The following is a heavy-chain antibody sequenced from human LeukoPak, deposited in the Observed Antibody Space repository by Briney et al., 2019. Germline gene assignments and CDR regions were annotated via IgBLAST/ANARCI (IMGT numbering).Heavy chain of an antibody. CDR3: ARHITEQLVQTVGIDY. D-gene: IGHD6-13*01. J-gene: IGHJ4*02. CDR2: IYYRGST. Sequence: PAETLSLTCTVSGGSISISSYYWGWIRQPPGKGLEWIGTIYYRGSTYYNPSLKSRVTISVDTSKNPFSLKLSSVTAADTAVYYCARHITEQLVQTVGIDYWGQGTLVTVSS. V-gene: IGHV4-39*01. CDR1: GGSISISSYY.